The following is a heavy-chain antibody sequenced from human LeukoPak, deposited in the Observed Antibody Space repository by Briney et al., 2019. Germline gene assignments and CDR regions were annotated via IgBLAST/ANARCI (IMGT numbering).Heavy chain of an antibody. CDR3: ARDRRDDYSNYEADY. Sequence: GRSLRLSCAASGFTFSSYAMHWVLQAPGKGLEWVAVISYDGSNKYYADSVKGRFTISRDNSKNTLYLQMNSLRAEDTAVYYCARDRRDDYSNYEADYWGQGTLVTVSS. V-gene: IGHV3-30*01. D-gene: IGHD4-11*01. J-gene: IGHJ4*02. CDR1: GFTFSSYA. CDR2: ISYDGSNK.